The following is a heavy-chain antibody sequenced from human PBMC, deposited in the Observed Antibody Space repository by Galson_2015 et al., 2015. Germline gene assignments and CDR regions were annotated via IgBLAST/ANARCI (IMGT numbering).Heavy chain of an antibody. J-gene: IGHJ4*02. Sequence: SETLSLTCTVSGGSISSSSYYWGWIRQPPGKGLEWIGSIYYSGSTYYNPSLKSRVTISVDTSKNQFSLKLSSVTAADTAVYYCARHLLQAVADKKGDYWGQGTLVTVSS. D-gene: IGHD6-19*01. CDR2: IYYSGST. CDR3: ARHLLQAVADKKGDY. CDR1: GGSISSSSYY. V-gene: IGHV4-39*01.